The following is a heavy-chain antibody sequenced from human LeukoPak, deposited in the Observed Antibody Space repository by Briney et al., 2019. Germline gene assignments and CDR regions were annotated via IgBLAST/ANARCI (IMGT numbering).Heavy chain of an antibody. CDR2: IYPGDSDT. CDR1: GYSFTSYW. D-gene: IGHD5-24*01. J-gene: IGHJ4*02. V-gene: IGHV5-51*01. CDR3: ARHCHSRDGYNGANDY. Sequence: GESLKISCQGSGYSFTSYWIGWVRQMPGKGLEWMGIIYPGDSDTRYSPSFQGQVTISADKSISTAYLQWSSLKASDTAMYYCARHCHSRDGYNGANDYWGQGTLVTVSS.